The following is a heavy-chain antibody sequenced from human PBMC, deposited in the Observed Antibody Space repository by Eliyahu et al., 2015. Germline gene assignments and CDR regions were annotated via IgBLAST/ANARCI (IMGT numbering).Heavy chain of an antibody. CDR3: ARQGATVASPVDY. Sequence: QLQLQESGPGLVKPSETLSLTCXVSGXSISGSAYYWGWIRQPPGKGLEGIGAIYYTGSSYYNPSLKSRVTISVDTSKSQFSLKLGSVTAADTAVYYCARQGATVASPVDYWGRGTLVTVSS. J-gene: IGHJ4*02. D-gene: IGHD4-23*01. V-gene: IGHV4-39*01. CDR2: IYYTGSS. CDR1: GXSISGSAYY.